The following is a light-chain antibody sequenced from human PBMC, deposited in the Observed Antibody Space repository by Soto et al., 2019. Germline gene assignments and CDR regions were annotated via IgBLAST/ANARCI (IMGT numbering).Light chain of an antibody. V-gene: IGKV3-15*01. J-gene: IGKJ4*02. CDR1: QSVSNN. CDR3: QQYNDCPLT. CDR2: HAA. Sequence: EIVMTQSPATLSVSPGERATLSCRASQSVSNNVAWYQQKPGQAPRLLIYHAATRATGIPARFSGSGSGTEVTLTISSLQSEDFAVYYCQQYNDCPLTFGGGTKVEIK.